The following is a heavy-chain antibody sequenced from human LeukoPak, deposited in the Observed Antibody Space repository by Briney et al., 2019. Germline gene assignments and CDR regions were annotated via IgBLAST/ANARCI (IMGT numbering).Heavy chain of an antibody. CDR3: ERGDSFDY. Sequence: PSGTLSLTCPVSVGSISSGGYYWSWIPHPPGEGLEWLGEIYHRGSTNYNPSLKSRVPISLDTSQHHCSLGLRSLTAPDTAVYYRERGDSFDYWGKGTLVTVSS. V-gene: IGHV4-34*01. CDR2: IYHRGST. CDR1: VGSISSGGYY. J-gene: IGHJ4*02.